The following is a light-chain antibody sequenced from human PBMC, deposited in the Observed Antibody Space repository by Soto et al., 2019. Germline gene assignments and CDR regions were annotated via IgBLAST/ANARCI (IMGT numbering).Light chain of an antibody. CDR2: ENY. J-gene: IGLJ2*01. V-gene: IGLV6-57*01. CDR3: QSSDSSDVV. CDR1: SGSIASNY. Sequence: NFMLTQPHSVSESPGKTVTISCTRSSGSIASNYVQWYQQRPGSSPTTVIFENYQRPSGVPGRFSGSIDSSSNSASLTISGLKTEDEADYYCQSSDSSDVVFGGGTKVTVL.